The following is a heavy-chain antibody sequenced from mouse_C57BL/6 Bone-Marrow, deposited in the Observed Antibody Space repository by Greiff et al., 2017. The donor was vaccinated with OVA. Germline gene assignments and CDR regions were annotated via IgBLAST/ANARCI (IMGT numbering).Heavy chain of an antibody. CDR3: ARWDYGSSYRWYCDV. V-gene: IGHV1-7*01. D-gene: IGHD1-1*01. Sequence: VQLQQSGAELAKPGASVKLSCKASGYTFTSYWMHWVKQRPGQGLEWIGYINTSSGYTKYNQKFKDKATLTADKSSSTAYMQLSSLTYEDSAVYYCARWDYGSSYRWYCDVWGTGTTVTVSS. CDR2: INTSSGYT. J-gene: IGHJ1*03. CDR1: GYTFTSYW.